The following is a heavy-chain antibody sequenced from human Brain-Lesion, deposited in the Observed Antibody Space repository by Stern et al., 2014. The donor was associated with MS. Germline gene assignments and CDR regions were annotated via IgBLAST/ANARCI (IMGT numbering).Heavy chain of an antibody. V-gene: IGHV1-2*02. J-gene: IGHJ6*02. CDR1: GYIFTGYY. D-gene: IGHD3-3*01. Sequence: QVQLVQSGAEVKKPGASVKVSCKTSGYIFTGYYIHWVRQAPGQGLEWMAWINTNTGGTKYAQKFQGRVTMSRDTSISTAYVELSSLTSDVTSVYYCARDQRGITIFGVVTDYYYLGMDVWGQGTTVTVSS. CDR3: ARDQRGITIFGVVTDYYYLGMDV. CDR2: INTNTGGT.